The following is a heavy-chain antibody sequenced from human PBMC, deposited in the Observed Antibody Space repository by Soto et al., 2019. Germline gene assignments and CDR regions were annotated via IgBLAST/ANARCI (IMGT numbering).Heavy chain of an antibody. J-gene: IGHJ4*02. CDR1: GGSISSGDYY. D-gene: IGHD6-19*01. CDR3: ARAFPAVAVDY. Sequence: PSETLSLTCTVSGGSISSGDYYWSWIRQPPGKGLEWIGYIYYSGSTYYNPSLKSRVTISVDTSKNQLSLKLSSVTAADTAVYYCARAFPAVAVDYWGQGTLVTVSS. CDR2: IYYSGST. V-gene: IGHV4-30-4*01.